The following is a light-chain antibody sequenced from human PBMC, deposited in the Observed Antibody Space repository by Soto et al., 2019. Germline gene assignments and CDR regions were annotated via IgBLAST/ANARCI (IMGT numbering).Light chain of an antibody. J-gene: IGKJ4*01. CDR1: QDIRND. CDR2: AAS. V-gene: IGKV1-17*01. Sequence: DIRMTQSPSSLSASVGDRVTITCRASQDIRNDLGWYQQKPGRAPRRLIYAASNLQSGVPSRFSGSGSGTEFTLTINSLQPEDFATYYCLEHSLYPLLTVSGGTKVDIK. CDR3: LEHSLYPLLT.